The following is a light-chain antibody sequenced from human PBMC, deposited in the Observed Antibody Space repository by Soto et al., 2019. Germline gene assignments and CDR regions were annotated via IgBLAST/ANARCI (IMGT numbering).Light chain of an antibody. CDR1: QSISSN. V-gene: IGKV3-15*01. J-gene: IGKJ1*01. CDR3: QQNNNWPRT. CDR2: DAS. Sequence: EIVMTQSPATLSVSPGERATLSCRASQSISSNLAWFQQRPGQAPRLLIYDASTRATDIPARFSGSGSGTEFTLTICSLQSEDFAVYYCQQNNNWPRTFGQGTKVEIK.